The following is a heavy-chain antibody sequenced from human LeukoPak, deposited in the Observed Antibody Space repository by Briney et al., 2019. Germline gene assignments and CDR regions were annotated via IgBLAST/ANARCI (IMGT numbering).Heavy chain of an antibody. CDR2: IWYDGSNK. Sequence: GGSLRLSCAASGFTFSSDGMHWVRQAPGKGLEWVAVIWYDGSNKYYADSVKGRFTISRDNSKNTLYLQMNSLRAEDTAVYYCARDRTYYSDSSGYADYYGMDVWGQGTTVTVSS. CDR1: GFTFSSDG. D-gene: IGHD3-22*01. J-gene: IGHJ6*02. CDR3: ARDRTYYSDSSGYADYYGMDV. V-gene: IGHV3-33*01.